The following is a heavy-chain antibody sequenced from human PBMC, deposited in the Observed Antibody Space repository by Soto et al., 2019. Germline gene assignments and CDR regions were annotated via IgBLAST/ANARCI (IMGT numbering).Heavy chain of an antibody. CDR1: GFTFSSYA. J-gene: IGHJ4*02. D-gene: IGHD4-4*01. CDR2: ISCSSGNI. V-gene: IGHV3-21*01. Sequence: PGGSLRLSCAASGFTFSSYAMSWVRQAPGKGLEWVSAISCSSGNIYYADSVKGRFTISRDNAKNSLYLQMNSLRAEDTAVYYCARDPTVTLFDYWGQGTLVTVSS. CDR3: ARDPTVTLFDY.